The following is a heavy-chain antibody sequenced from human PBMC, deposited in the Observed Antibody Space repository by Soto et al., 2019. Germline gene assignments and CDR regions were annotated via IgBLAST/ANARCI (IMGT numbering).Heavy chain of an antibody. CDR2: ISSSGSTI. V-gene: IGHV3-11*01. CDR3: ASGLVALEAIDY. J-gene: IGHJ4*02. Sequence: PGGSLMLACAASGFTFSDYYMGGIRQAPGKGLEWVSYISSSGSTIYYADSVKGRFTISRDNAKNSLYLQMNSLRAEDTAVYYCASGLVALEAIDYWGQGTLVTVYS. CDR1: GFTFSDYY. D-gene: IGHD5-12*01.